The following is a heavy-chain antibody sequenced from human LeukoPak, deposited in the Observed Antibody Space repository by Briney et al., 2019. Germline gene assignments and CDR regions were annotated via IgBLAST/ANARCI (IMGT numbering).Heavy chain of an antibody. D-gene: IGHD4-23*01. CDR1: GFIFSSYG. CDR2: ISYDGSNK. V-gene: IGHV3-30*18. CDR3: ANLLRWEPY. Sequence: PGGSLRLSCAASGFIFSSYGTHWVRQAPGKGLEWVAVISYDGSNKYYADSVKGRFTISRDNSKNTLYLQMNSLRAEGTAVYYCANLLRWEPYWGQGTLVTVSS. J-gene: IGHJ4*02.